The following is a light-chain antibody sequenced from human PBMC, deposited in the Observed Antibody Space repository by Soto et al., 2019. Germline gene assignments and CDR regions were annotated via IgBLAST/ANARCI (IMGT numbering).Light chain of an antibody. CDR1: QSVGSY. CDR2: GAS. V-gene: IGKV3-11*01. J-gene: IGKJ1*01. Sequence: EIVLTQSPATLSLSPGERATLSCRASQSVGSYLAWYRQKPGQAPRLLISGASNRAPGIPARFSGSGSGTEFNLTISSLEPEDFAVYYCQQRNNWPPTWTFGQGTKVEIK. CDR3: QQRNNWPPTWT.